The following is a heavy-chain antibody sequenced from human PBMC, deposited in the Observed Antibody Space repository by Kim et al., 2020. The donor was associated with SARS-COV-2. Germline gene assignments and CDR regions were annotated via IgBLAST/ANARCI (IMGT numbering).Heavy chain of an antibody. CDR2: ISYSGST. J-gene: IGHJ6*03. Sequence: SETLSLTCTVSGDSISGGTFSWTWIRQHPEKGLEWIGYISYSGSTFYNPSLKSRVTISTDASKNQFSLRVSPVTAADTAVYYCALAPGNYYFYMDVWGEG. CDR3: ALAPGNYYFYMDV. D-gene: IGHD2-15*01. CDR1: GDSISGGTFS. V-gene: IGHV4-31*03.